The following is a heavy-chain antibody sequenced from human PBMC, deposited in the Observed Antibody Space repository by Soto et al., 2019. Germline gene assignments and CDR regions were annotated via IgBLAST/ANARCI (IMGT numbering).Heavy chain of an antibody. CDR2: IYHSGST. CDR1: GGSISSGGYS. D-gene: IGHD3-3*01. CDR3: ARALRVLDYYYGMDV. Sequence: SETLSLTCAVSGGSISSGGYSWSWIRQPPGKGLEWIGYIYHSGSTYYNPSLKSRVTISVDRSKNQFSLKLSSVTAADTAVYYCARALRVLDYYYGMDVWGQGTTVTVSS. J-gene: IGHJ6*02. V-gene: IGHV4-30-2*01.